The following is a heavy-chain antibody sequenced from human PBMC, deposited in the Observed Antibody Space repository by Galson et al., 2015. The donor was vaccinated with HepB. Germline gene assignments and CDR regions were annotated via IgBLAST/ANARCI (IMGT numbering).Heavy chain of an antibody. V-gene: IGHV1-8*01. CDR2: MNPNSGNT. CDR3: ARGPYCGGDCYPVAYYYYMDV. J-gene: IGHJ6*03. Sequence: SVKVSCKASGYTFTSYDINWVRQATGQGLEWMGWMNPNSGNTGYAQKFQGRVAMTRNTSITTVYMELSSLRSEDTAVYYCARGPYCGGDCYPVAYYYYMDVWGKGTTVTVSS. D-gene: IGHD2-21*01. CDR1: GYTFTSYD.